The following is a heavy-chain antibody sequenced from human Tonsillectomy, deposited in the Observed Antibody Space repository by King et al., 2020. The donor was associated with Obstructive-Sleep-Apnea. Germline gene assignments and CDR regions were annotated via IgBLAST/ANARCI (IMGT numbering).Heavy chain of an antibody. J-gene: IGHJ5*02. Sequence: QLHESGPGLVKPSQTLSLTCTVSGGSISSGGYYWSWIRQHPGKGLEWIGYIYYSGSTYYNPSLKSRVTISVDTSKNQFSLKLSSVTAADTAVYYCARIGCSSTSCYAGFSGWFDPWGQGTLVTVSS. CDR2: IYYSGST. D-gene: IGHD2-2*01. V-gene: IGHV4-31*03. CDR3: ARIGCSSTSCYAGFSGWFDP. CDR1: GGSISSGGYY.